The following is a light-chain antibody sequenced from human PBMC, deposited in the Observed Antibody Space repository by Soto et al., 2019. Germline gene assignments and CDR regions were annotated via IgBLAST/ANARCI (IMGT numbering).Light chain of an antibody. J-gene: IGKJ2*01. CDR2: KAS. Sequence: DIQMTQFPPTLSASIGDRVTITCRASQTISSSLAWYQQKPGKAPKLLIYKASTLETGVPSRFSGSGSGTELTLTISSLQPDDFATYYRQQYDSYSPYTFGQGTRLEIK. CDR3: QQYDSYSPYT. V-gene: IGKV1-5*03. CDR1: QTISSS.